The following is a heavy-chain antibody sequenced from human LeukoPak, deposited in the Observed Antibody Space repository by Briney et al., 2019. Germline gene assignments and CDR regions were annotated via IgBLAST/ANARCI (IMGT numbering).Heavy chain of an antibody. Sequence: SETLSLTCTVSGGSINNYYWSWIRQPPGKGLEWIGYIHYSGSTHYNPSLKSRVTISVDTSKNEFSLKLSSVTAADTAVYYCARDEWDYGSGHNFDYWGQGTLVTVSS. D-gene: IGHD3-10*01. CDR1: GGSINNYY. J-gene: IGHJ4*02. CDR3: ARDEWDYGSGHNFDY. V-gene: IGHV4-59*01. CDR2: IHYSGST.